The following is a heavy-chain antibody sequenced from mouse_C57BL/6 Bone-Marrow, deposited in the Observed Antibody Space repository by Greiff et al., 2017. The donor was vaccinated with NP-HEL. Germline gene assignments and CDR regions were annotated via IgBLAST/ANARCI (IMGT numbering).Heavy chain of an antibody. D-gene: IGHD2-5*01. CDR1: GFTFSSYG. V-gene: IGHV5-6*01. J-gene: IGHJ2*01. Sequence: EVQLVESGGTLVKPGGSLKLSFAASGFTFSSYGMSWVRRTPNKGLEWVATIRSGGSYTYYPDSVKGRFTISRDNAKNTLYLQMSSLKSEDTAMYYCARHYYSNYFDYWGQGTTLTVSS. CDR3: ARHYYSNYFDY. CDR2: IRSGGSYT.